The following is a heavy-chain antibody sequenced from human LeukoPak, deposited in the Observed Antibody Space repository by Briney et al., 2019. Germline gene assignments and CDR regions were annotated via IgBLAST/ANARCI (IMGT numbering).Heavy chain of an antibody. CDR1: GFTFSSYA. CDR2: ISGSGGST. Sequence: GGSLRLSCAASGFTFSSYAMSWVRQAPGKGLEWDSAISGSGGSTYYADSVKGRFTISRDNSKNTLYLQMNSLRAEDTAVYYCAEEYAIFGVVMNAFDIWGQGTMVTVSS. CDR3: AEEYAIFGVVMNAFDI. D-gene: IGHD3-3*01. J-gene: IGHJ3*02. V-gene: IGHV3-23*01.